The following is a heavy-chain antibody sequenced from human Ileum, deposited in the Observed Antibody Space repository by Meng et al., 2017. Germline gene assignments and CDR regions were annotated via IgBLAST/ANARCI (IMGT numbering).Heavy chain of an antibody. V-gene: IGHV4-61*01. CDR1: GGSVSSGSYY. J-gene: IGHJ3*02. CDR3: ARDTSRYCTNGVCYTGAFDI. D-gene: IGHD2-8*01. CDR2: IYYSGST. Sequence: GSLRLSCIVSGGSVSSGSYYWSWIRQPPGKGLEWIGYIYYSGSTNYNPSLKSRVTISVDTSKNQFSLKLSSVTAANTAVYYCARDTSRYCTNGVCYTGAFDIWGQGTMVTVSS.